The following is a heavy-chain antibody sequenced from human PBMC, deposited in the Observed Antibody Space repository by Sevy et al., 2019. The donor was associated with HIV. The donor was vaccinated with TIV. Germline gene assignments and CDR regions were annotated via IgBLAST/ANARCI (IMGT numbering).Heavy chain of an antibody. CDR3: ARVNSSSWYWIDY. CDR2: IYHSGST. J-gene: IGHJ4*02. CDR1: GGSISSSNW. D-gene: IGHD6-13*01. Sequence: SETLSLTCAVSGGSISSSNWWSWVRQPPGKGLEWIGEIYHSGSTNYNPSLKSRVTISVDKSKNQFSLKLSSVTAADTAVYYCARVNSSSWYWIDYWGQGTLVTVSS. V-gene: IGHV4-4*02.